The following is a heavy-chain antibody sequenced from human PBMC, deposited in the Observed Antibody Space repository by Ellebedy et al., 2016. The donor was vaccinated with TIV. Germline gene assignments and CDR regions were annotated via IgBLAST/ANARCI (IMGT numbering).Heavy chain of an antibody. J-gene: IGHJ4*02. CDR2: IYYNGST. V-gene: IGHV4-39*01. Sequence: SETLSLTCTVSGGSISSSSYYWGWIRQPPGKGLEWIGTIYYNGSTYYYPSLKSRVTISADTSKNQFSLKLSSVTAADTAVYYCARGYSYGYCFDYWGQGTLVTVPS. CDR1: GGSISSSSYY. CDR3: ARGYSYGYCFDY. D-gene: IGHD5-18*01.